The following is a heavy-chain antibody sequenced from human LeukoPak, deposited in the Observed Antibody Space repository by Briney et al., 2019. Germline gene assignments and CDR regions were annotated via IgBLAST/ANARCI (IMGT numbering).Heavy chain of an antibody. CDR3: ARRERSSPVGH. CDR1: GGSFSNYY. CDR2: IDHSGST. J-gene: IGHJ5*02. Sequence: SETLSLTCAVYGGSFSNYYWTWIRQPPGKGLEWIGEIDHSGSTNYNPSLKSRVTMSADTSNNQFSLKLTSVTAADTAVYYCARRERSSPVGHWGHGNRVTVSS. D-gene: IGHD1-26*01. V-gene: IGHV4-34*01.